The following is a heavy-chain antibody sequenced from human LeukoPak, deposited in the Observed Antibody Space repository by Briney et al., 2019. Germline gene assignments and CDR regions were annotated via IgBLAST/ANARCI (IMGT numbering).Heavy chain of an antibody. J-gene: IGHJ4*02. Sequence: SETLSLTCTVSGGSISTSAYYWGWIRQPPGKGLEWIGSFYSSGTTYYNPSLKSRLTISVATAKNQFSLNLSSVIAADTAVYYCARQSGGTYQDFDYWGRGILVTVSS. V-gene: IGHV4-39*01. D-gene: IGHD1-26*01. CDR1: GGSISTSAYY. CDR2: FYSSGTT. CDR3: ARQSGGTYQDFDY.